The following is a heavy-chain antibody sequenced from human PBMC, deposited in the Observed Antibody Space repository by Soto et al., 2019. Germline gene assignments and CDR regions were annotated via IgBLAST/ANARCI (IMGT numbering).Heavy chain of an antibody. Sequence: EVQLVESGGGLVQPGGSLRLSCAASGFTFSKYWMHWVRQAPGEGLVWVSQIKSDGSSTTYADSVKGRFTISRDNAKNTLYVQMNSLRAEDTAVYYCASAITAVGTGDYWGQGTLVTVSS. V-gene: IGHV3-74*01. CDR2: IKSDGSST. CDR3: ASAITAVGTGDY. CDR1: GFTFSKYW. D-gene: IGHD6-13*01. J-gene: IGHJ4*02.